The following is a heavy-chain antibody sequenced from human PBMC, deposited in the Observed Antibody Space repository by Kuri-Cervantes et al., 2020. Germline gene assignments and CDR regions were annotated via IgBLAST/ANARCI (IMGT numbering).Heavy chain of an antibody. D-gene: IGHD2-8*01. V-gene: IGHV3-48*01. CDR2: ISSSSSTI. Sequence: GGSLRLSCAASGFTFSSYSMNWVRQAPGKGLEWVSYISSSSSTIYYADPVKGRFTISRDKAKNSLYLQMNSLRAEDTAVYYCARDGEWDAFDIWGQGTMVTVSS. CDR1: GFTFSSYS. J-gene: IGHJ3*02. CDR3: ARDGEWDAFDI.